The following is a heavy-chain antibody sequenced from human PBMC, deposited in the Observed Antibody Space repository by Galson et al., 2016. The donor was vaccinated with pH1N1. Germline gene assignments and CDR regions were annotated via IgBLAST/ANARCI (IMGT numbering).Heavy chain of an antibody. CDR3: ATEDYYTSLY. Sequence: SLRLSCAASGFIFSDYWMSWVRQAPGKGLEWVAKINQYGSRKYYVDSMKGRCTISRDNAENSLSLQMNSLRVEDTALYYCATEDYYTSLYWGQGILVTVSS. CDR1: GFIFSDYW. CDR2: INQYGSRK. D-gene: IGHD1-26*01. V-gene: IGHV3-7*01. J-gene: IGHJ4*02.